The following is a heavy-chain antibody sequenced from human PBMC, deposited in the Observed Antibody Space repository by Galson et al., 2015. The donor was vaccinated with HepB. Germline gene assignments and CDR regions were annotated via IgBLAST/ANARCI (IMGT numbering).Heavy chain of an antibody. J-gene: IGHJ5*02. Sequence: SLRLSCAASGFTFSSYSMNWVRQAPGKGLEWVSSISSSSSYIYYADSVKGRFTISRDNAKNSLYLQMNSLRAEDTAVYYCARARNYGDYDGWFDPWGQGTLVTVSS. V-gene: IGHV3-21*01. D-gene: IGHD4-17*01. CDR3: ARARNYGDYDGWFDP. CDR1: GFTFSSYS. CDR2: ISSSSSYI.